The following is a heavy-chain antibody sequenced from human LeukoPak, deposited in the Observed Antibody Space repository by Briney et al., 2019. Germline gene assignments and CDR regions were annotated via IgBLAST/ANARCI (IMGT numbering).Heavy chain of an antibody. D-gene: IGHD3-10*01. CDR3: ARQGAFRGSGSYYPEYMDV. Sequence: PSETLSLTCTVSGGSISSSSYYWGWIRQPPGKGLEWIGSIYYSGSTYYNPSLKSRVTISVDTSKNQFSLKLSSVTAADTAVYYCARQGAFRGSGSYYPEYMDVWGKGTTVTISS. CDR2: IYYSGST. CDR1: GGSISSSSYY. J-gene: IGHJ6*03. V-gene: IGHV4-39*01.